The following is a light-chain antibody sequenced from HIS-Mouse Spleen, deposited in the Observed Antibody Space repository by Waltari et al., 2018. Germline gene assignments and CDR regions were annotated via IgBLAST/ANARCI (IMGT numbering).Light chain of an antibody. CDR2: KAS. Sequence: DIQMTQSPSTLSASVGDRVTITCRASQSISSWLAWYQQKPGKAPKLLIYKASSLESGVPSRFSGSGSGTEFTLTISSLQPDDFATIYCQQYNSWWTFGQGTKVEIK. J-gene: IGKJ1*01. CDR1: QSISSW. CDR3: QQYNSWWT. V-gene: IGKV1-5*03.